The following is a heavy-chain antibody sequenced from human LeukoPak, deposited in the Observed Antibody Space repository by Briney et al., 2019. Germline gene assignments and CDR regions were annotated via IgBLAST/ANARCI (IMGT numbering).Heavy chain of an antibody. CDR3: ARDLSYYDFWSGSGDNWFDP. Sequence: GASVKVSCKASGGTFSSYAISWVRQAPGQGLEWMGRIIPILGIANYAQKFQGRVTITADKSTSTAYMELSSLRSDDTAVYYCARDLSYYDFWSGSGDNWFDPWGQGTLVTVSS. V-gene: IGHV1-69*04. CDR1: GGTFSSYA. D-gene: IGHD3-3*01. J-gene: IGHJ5*02. CDR2: IIPILGIA.